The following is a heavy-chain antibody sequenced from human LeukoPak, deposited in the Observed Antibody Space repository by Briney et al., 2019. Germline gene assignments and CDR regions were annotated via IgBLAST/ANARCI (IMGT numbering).Heavy chain of an antibody. D-gene: IGHD4-11*01. J-gene: IGHJ4*02. V-gene: IGHV3-15*01. CDR1: GFIFSNAW. Sequence: GGSLRLSCAASGFIFSNAWASCVRHAPGKGLEWVGRIKTKTDGGTTDYAAPVKGRFIISRDDSRNTLHLQMNSLRTEDTAVYYCATDNSASFDFWGQGTLVTVSS. CDR2: IKTKTDGGTT. CDR3: ATDNSASFDF.